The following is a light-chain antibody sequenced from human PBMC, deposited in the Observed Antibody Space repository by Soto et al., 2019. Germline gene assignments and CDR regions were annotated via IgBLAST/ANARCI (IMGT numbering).Light chain of an antibody. CDR3: CSYADGQTLA. CDR1: SSNIGSNY. J-gene: IGLJ2*01. Sequence: QSVLTQPPSASGTPGQRVNISCSGSSSNIGSNYVYWYRQFPGTAPKLLIQRNNQRPSGVPARFSGSKSGTSASLAISGLRSEDEADYFCCSYADGQTLAFGGGTKLTVL. CDR2: RNN. V-gene: IGLV1-47*01.